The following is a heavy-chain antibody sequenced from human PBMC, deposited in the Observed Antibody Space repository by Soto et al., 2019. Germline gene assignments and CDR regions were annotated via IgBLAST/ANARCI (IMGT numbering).Heavy chain of an antibody. Sequence: ASVKVSCKVSGYTLTELSMHWVRQAPGKGLEWMGGFDPEDGETIYAQKFQGRVTMTEDTSTDTAYMELSSLRSEDTAVYYCATDPLLLRSGSYTPGDWFDPWGQGTLVTVSS. CDR2: FDPEDGET. CDR1: GYTLTELS. D-gene: IGHD1-26*01. J-gene: IGHJ5*02. CDR3: ATDPLLLRSGSYTPGDWFDP. V-gene: IGHV1-24*01.